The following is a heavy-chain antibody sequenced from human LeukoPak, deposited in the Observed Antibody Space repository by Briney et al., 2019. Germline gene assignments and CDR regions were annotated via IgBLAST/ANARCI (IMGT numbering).Heavy chain of an antibody. J-gene: IGHJ6*02. CDR1: GGSFSGYY. CDR2: INHSGST. Sequence: SETLSLTCAVYGGSFSGYYWSWIRQPPGKGLEWIGEINHSGSTNYNPSLKSRVTISVDTSKNQFSLKLSSVTAADTAVYYCARRKARHTDYYYYGMDVWGQGTTVTVSS. V-gene: IGHV4-34*01. CDR3: ARRKARHTDYYYYGMDV.